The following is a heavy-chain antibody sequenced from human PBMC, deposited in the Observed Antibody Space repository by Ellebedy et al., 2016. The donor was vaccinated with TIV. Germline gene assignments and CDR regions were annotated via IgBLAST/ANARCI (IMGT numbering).Heavy chain of an antibody. J-gene: IGHJ3*02. Sequence: GESLKISCAASGFTFSSYSMNWVRQAPGKGLEWVSSISSSSSYIYYADSVKGRFTISRDNAKNSLYLQMNSLRAEDTAVYYCARKDGDGYSDAFDIWGQGTMVTVSS. CDR3: ARKDGDGYSDAFDI. D-gene: IGHD5-24*01. V-gene: IGHV3-21*01. CDR2: ISSSSSYI. CDR1: GFTFSSYS.